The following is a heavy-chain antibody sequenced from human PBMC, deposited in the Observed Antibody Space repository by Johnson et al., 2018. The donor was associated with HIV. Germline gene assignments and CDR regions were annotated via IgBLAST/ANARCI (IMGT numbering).Heavy chain of an antibody. J-gene: IGHJ3*01. D-gene: IGHD1-1*01. CDR3: ARSGPNLAFDF. CDR2: ISSDGSST. V-gene: IGHV3-74*02. CDR1: GFRVGSNY. Sequence: VQLVESGGALIQPGGSLRLSCAASGFRVGSNYMSWVRQAPGKGREWVSRISSDGSSTYYADSVKGRFTIARDNAKNTLFVQMNSLRAEDTAVYYCARSGPNLAFDFWGQGTMVTVSS.